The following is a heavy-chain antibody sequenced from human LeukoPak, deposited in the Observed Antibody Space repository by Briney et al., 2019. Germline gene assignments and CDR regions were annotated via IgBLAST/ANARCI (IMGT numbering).Heavy chain of an antibody. CDR1: GFTVSSNY. CDR2: IYSGGST. Sequence: PGGSLRLSCAASGFTVSSNYMSWIRQAPGKGLEWVSIIYSGGSTYYADSVKGRFTISRDNSKNTLYLQMNSLRAEDTAVYYCIGFGEPTLYYFDYWGQGTLVTVSS. CDR3: IGFGEPTLYYFDY. D-gene: IGHD3-10*01. J-gene: IGHJ4*02. V-gene: IGHV3-53*01.